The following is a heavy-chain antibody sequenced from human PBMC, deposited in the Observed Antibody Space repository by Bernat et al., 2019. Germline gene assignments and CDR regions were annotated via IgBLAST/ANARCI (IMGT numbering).Heavy chain of an antibody. CDR1: GFTFSTYA. J-gene: IGHJ4*02. Sequence: EVQLLESGGGLVQPGGSLRLSCEASGFTFSTYAMSWVRQAPWKGLEWVSGYSGSGTTEYADSVKGRFIISRDNSKNTLFLQMHSLRAEDTAVYYCTRYSCTATNCHPRTFDYWGRGDLVTVSS. CDR2: YSGSGTT. D-gene: IGHD2-15*01. CDR3: TRYSCTATNCHPRTFDY. V-gene: IGHV3-23*01.